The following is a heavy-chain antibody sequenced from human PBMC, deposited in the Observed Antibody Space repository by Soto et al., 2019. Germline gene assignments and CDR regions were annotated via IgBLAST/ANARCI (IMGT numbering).Heavy chain of an antibody. Sequence: ASVKVSCKASGYTFTGYYMHWVRQAPGQGLEWMGWINPNSGGTNYAQKFQGWVTMTRDTSISTAYMELSRLRSDDTAVYYCARASAGSSWSEFDYWGQGTLVTVSS. CDR3: ARASAGSSWSEFDY. CDR2: INPNSGGT. J-gene: IGHJ4*02. V-gene: IGHV1-2*04. CDR1: GYTFTGYY. D-gene: IGHD6-13*01.